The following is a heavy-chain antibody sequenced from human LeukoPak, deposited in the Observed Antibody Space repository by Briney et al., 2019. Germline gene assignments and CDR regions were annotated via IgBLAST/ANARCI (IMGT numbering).Heavy chain of an antibody. D-gene: IGHD6-6*01. J-gene: IGHJ4*02. CDR1: GGSISSYY. V-gene: IGHV4-4*07. CDR2: IYTSGST. Sequence: SETLSLTCTVSGGSISSYYWSWIRQPAGKGLEWIGRIYTSGSTNYNPSLKSRVTMSVDTSKNQFSLKLSSVTAADTAVYYCARDSSTWSPQYYFDCWGQGTLVTVYS. CDR3: ARDSSTWSPQYYFDC.